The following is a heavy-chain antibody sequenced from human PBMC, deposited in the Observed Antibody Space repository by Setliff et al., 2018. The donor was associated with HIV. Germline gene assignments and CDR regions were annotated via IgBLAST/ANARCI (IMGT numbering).Heavy chain of an antibody. V-gene: IGHV1-46*01. CDR2: VNTVGGGA. D-gene: IGHD3-3*01. Sequence: ASVKVSCKTSGYTFTNYYMHWMRQAPGQGLEWMGVVNTVGGGASYAQKFQGRVTITADESTSTAYMELSSLRSEDTAVYYCARAPTLFGVEYYYYFGMDVWGQGTTVTVSS. J-gene: IGHJ6*02. CDR3: ARAPTLFGVEYYYYFGMDV. CDR1: GYTFTNYY.